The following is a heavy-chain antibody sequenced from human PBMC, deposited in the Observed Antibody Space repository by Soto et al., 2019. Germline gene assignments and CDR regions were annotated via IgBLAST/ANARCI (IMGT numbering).Heavy chain of an antibody. Sequence: VGSLRLSCAASGFTFSSYAMSWVRQAPGKGLEWVSAISGSGGSTYYADSVKGRFTISRDNSKNTLYLQMNSLRAEDTAVYYCAKDEGYCSGGSCYPLDYWGQGTLVTVSS. V-gene: IGHV3-23*01. CDR2: ISGSGGST. J-gene: IGHJ4*02. CDR1: GFTFSSYA. CDR3: AKDEGYCSGGSCYPLDY. D-gene: IGHD2-15*01.